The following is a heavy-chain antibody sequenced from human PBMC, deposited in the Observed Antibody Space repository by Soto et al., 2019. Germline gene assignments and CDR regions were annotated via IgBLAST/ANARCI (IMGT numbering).Heavy chain of an antibody. CDR2: FYSSGTT. Sequence: QVQLQESGPGLVKPSETLSLTCTVSGGSISSSSSYWGWIRQPPGKGLEWIGTFYSSGTTYYNPSLKSRVTVSVDTSKNPFSLKLSFVTAADTAVYYCAGHYFAFTMGRGKGGEALLDFWGQGSLVTVSS. J-gene: IGHJ4*02. V-gene: IGHV4-39*01. CDR3: AGHYFAFTMGRGKGGEALLDF. CDR1: GGSISSSSSY. D-gene: IGHD3-10*01.